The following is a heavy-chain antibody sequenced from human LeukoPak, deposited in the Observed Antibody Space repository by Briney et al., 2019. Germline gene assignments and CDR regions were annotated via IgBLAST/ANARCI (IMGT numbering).Heavy chain of an antibody. CDR3: ARGRPHGNDY. CDR2: FASDGSST. J-gene: IGHJ4*02. Sequence: GGSLRLSCAASGFTFSSYWMNWVRQAPGKGLVWVSRFASDGSSTTYADSVKGRFSISRDNAKNTLYLQMNSLRVEDTAVYYCARGRPHGNDYWGQGTLVTVSS. V-gene: IGHV3-74*01. CDR1: GFTFSSYW. D-gene: IGHD4-23*01.